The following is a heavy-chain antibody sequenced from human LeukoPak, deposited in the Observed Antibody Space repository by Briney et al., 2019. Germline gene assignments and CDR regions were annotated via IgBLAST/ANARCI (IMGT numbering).Heavy chain of an antibody. J-gene: IGHJ4*02. CDR1: GFTFSSYS. Sequence: GGSLRLSCAASGFTFSSYSMNWVRQAPGKGLEWVSSISSSSSYIYYADSVKGRFTISRDNAKNSLYLQMNSLRAEDTAVYYCARGGVDHYGSGTYYLMYYFDHWGQGALVTVSS. D-gene: IGHD3-10*01. CDR3: ARGGVDHYGSGTYYLMYYFDH. V-gene: IGHV3-21*01. CDR2: ISSSSSYI.